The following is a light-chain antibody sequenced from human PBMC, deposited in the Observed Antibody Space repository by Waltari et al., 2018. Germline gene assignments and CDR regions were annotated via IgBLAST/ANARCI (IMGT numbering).Light chain of an antibody. Sequence: DIQMTQSPSSLSASAGDSVTITCQASQDISNYLNWYQQKPGKAPKLLIYDASNLETGVPSRFSGSGSGTDFTFTISSLQPEDIATYYCQQYDNLPPLFTFGPGTKVGIK. V-gene: IGKV1-33*01. CDR2: DAS. CDR1: QDISNY. J-gene: IGKJ3*01. CDR3: QQYDNLPPLFT.